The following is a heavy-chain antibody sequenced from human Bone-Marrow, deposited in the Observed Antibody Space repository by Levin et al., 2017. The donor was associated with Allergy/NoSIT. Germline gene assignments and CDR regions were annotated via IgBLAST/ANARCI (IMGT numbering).Heavy chain of an antibody. D-gene: IGHD1-1*01. CDR1: GFTFGDYA. J-gene: IGHJ6*03. V-gene: IGHV3-49*03. Sequence: GGSLRLSCTASGFTFGDYAMSWFRQAPGKGLEWVGFIRSKAYGGTTEYAASVKGRFTISRDDSKSIAYLQMNSLKTEDTAVYYCSLERPSQPQDYYYMDVWGKGTTVTVSS. CDR3: SLERPSQPQDYYYMDV. CDR2: IRSKAYGGTT.